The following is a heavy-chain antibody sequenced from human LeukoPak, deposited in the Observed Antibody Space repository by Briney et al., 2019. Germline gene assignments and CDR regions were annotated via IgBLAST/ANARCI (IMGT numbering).Heavy chain of an antibody. D-gene: IGHD6-19*01. CDR1: GFTFSNYA. J-gene: IGHJ4*02. CDR2: ISSNGGST. CDR3: AKGDSSGWYYFDY. V-gene: IGHV3-64*04. Sequence: GGSLRLSCSASGFTFSNYAMHWVRQAPGKGLQYVSDISSNGGSTYYADSVKGRFTSSRDNSKNTLYLQMNSLRAEDTAVHYCAKGDSSGWYYFDYWGQGTLVTVSS.